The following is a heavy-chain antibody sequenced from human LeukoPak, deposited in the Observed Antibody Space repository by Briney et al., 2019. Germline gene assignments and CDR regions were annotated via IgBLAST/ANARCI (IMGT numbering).Heavy chain of an antibody. CDR1: GGSFSGYY. D-gene: IGHD3-22*01. Sequence: SETLSLTCAVYGGSFSGYYWSWIRQPPGKGLEWIGEINHSGSTNYNPSLKSRVTISVDTSKNQFSLKLSSVTAADTAVYYCARGFDSSGYYLFDDFDLWGQGTMVTVSS. CDR3: ARGFDSSGYYLFDDFDL. V-gene: IGHV4-34*01. CDR2: INHSGST. J-gene: IGHJ3*01.